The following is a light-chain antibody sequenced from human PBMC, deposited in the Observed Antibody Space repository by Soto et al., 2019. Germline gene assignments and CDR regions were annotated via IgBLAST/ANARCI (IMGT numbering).Light chain of an antibody. J-gene: IGLJ2*01. CDR3: LSYDSSLSGSVV. CDR2: GNS. CDR1: SSNIGAGYD. Sequence: QSVLTQPPSVSGAPGQRVTISCTGSSSNIGAGYDVHWYQQLPGTAPKLLIYGNSNRPSGVPDRLSGSKSGTSASLAITGLEAEDEADYYGLSYDSSLSGSVVFGGGTQLTVL. V-gene: IGLV1-40*01.